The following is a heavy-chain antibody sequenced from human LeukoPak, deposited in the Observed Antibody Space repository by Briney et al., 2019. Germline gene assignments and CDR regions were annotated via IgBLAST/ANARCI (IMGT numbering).Heavy chain of an antibody. V-gene: IGHV3-23*01. CDR2: ISGSGGST. CDR1: GFTFSSYA. D-gene: IGHD6-19*01. J-gene: IGHJ4*02. CDR3: AKDGSQWLVPTNY. Sequence: GGPLRLSCAASGFTFSSYAMSWVRQAPGKGLEWVSAISGSGGSTYYADSVKGRFTISRDNSKNTLYLQMNSLRAEDTAVYYCAKDGSQWLVPTNYWGQGTLVTVSS.